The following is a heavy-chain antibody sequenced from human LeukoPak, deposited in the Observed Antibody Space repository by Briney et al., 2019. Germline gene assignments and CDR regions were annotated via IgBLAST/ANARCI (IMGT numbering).Heavy chain of an antibody. D-gene: IGHD3-10*01. CDR1: GGSISSYY. CDR3: ARAYYYGSGSYGLDV. J-gene: IGHJ6*02. CDR2: IYYSGST. Sequence: SETLSLTCTVSGGSISSYYWSWIRQPPGKGLEWIGYIYYSGSTSYNPSLKSRVTISVDTSKNQLSLRLSSVTAADTAIYYCARAYYYGSGSYGLDVWGQGTTVTVSS. V-gene: IGHV4-59*01.